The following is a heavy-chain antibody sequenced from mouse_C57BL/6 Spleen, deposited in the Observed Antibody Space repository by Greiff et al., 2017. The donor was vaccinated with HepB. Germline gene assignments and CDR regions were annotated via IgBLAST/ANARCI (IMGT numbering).Heavy chain of an antibody. Sequence: VKLQQPGAELVKPGASVKLSCKASGYTFTSYWLQWVKQRPGQGLEWIGEIDPSDSYTNYNQKFKGKATLTVDTSSSSAYMQLSSLTSEDSAVYYCARWNYYGSSGFAYWCQGALVTISA. CDR1: GYTFTSYW. V-gene: IGHV1-50*01. CDR3: ARWNYYGSSGFAY. CDR2: IDPSDSYT. D-gene: IGHD1-1*01. J-gene: IGHJ3*01.